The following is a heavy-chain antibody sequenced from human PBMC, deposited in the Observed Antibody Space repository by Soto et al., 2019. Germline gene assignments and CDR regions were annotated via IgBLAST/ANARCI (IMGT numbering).Heavy chain of an antibody. CDR3: AKSFVVVAARGSHLDY. Sequence: PGGSLRLSCAASGFTFSSHAMSWVRQAPGKGLEWVSAISGSGGATYYADSVKGRFTISRDNSKNTLSLQMNSLRAEDTALYYCAKSFVVVAARGSHLDYWCQGILVTVS. V-gene: IGHV3-23*01. D-gene: IGHD2-15*01. J-gene: IGHJ4*02. CDR1: GFTFSSHA. CDR2: ISGSGGAT.